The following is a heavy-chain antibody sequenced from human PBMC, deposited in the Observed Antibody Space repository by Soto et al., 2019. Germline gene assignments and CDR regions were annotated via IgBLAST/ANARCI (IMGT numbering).Heavy chain of an antibody. V-gene: IGHV3-15*01. CDR2: IKSKTDGGAI. CDR3: TTGRYCSGSSCYDYYYYYMGV. D-gene: IGHD2-2*01. Sequence: EVHLVESGGGLVKPAGSLTLSCAGSGFNFRDAWLNWVRQAPGKGLEWVGRIKSKTDGGAIDYAAPVKGRFTISRDDSKNRLYLHMNSLKIEDTAVYHCTTGRYCSGSSCYDYYYYYMGVWGRGTTVNVSS. J-gene: IGHJ6*03. CDR1: GFNFRDAW.